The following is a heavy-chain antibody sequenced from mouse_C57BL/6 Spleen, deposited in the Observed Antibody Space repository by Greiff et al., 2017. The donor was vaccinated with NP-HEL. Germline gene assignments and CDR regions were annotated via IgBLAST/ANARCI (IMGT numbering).Heavy chain of an antibody. CDR2: ISDGGSYI. J-gene: IGHJ3*01. CDR3: ASSYCGSIYGFAY. Sequence: EVQLVESGGGLVKPGGSLKLSCAASGFTFSSYAMPWVRQTPEKRLEWVATISDGGSYIYYPDNVKGRFTISRDNAKNNLYLQMSHLKSEDTAMYYCASSYCGSIYGFAYWGQGTLVTVSA. V-gene: IGHV5-4*01. D-gene: IGHD1-1*01. CDR1: GFTFSSYA.